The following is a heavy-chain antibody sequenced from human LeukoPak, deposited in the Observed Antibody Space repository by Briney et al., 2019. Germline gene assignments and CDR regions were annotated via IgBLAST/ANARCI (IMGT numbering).Heavy chain of an antibody. CDR1: GNYW. Sequence: GGSLRLSCAASGNYWMHWVRQAPGKGLVWVSHINSDGSWTSYADSVKGRFTISKDNAENTVYLQMNNLRAEDTAVYYCVSFYETYWGRGTLVTVSS. D-gene: IGHD2/OR15-2a*01. V-gene: IGHV3-74*01. CDR2: INSDGSWT. CDR3: VSFYETY. J-gene: IGHJ4*02.